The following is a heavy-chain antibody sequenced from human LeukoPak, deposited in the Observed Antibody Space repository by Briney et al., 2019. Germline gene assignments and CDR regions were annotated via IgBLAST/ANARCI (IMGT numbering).Heavy chain of an antibody. Sequence: GGSLRLSCAASGFTFSRHWMSWVRQAPGKGLEWVAFIRYDGSNKYYADSVKGRFTISRDNSKNTLYLQMNSLRAEDTAVYYCAKDRWGIAVAGPPWLFDYWGQGTLVTVSS. CDR1: GFTFSRHW. V-gene: IGHV3-30*02. CDR2: IRYDGSNK. D-gene: IGHD6-19*01. J-gene: IGHJ4*02. CDR3: AKDRWGIAVAGPPWLFDY.